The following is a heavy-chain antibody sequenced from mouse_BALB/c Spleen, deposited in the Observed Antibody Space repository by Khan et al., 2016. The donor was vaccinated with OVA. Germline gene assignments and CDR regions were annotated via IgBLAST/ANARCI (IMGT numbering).Heavy chain of an antibody. J-gene: IGHJ2*01. D-gene: IGHD2-14*01. CDR2: INTETGEP. CDR3: ARDRYDYFDY. CDR1: GYTFTDYS. Sequence: QIQLVQSGPELKKPGETVKISCKASGYTFTDYSMHWVKQAPGKGLKWMGWINTETGEPTYADDFKGRFALPLETSASTAYLQINNLKNKDTATYFGARDRYDYFDYWGQGTTLTVSS. V-gene: IGHV9-2-1*01.